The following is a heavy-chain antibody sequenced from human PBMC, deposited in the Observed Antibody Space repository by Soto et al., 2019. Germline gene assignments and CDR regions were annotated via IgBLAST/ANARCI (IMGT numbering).Heavy chain of an antibody. D-gene: IGHD1-7*01. J-gene: IGHJ4*02. V-gene: IGHV3-30-3*01. CDR3: ARGDNWNYVSTTDY. CDR1: GFTFSSYA. Sequence: QPGGSLRLSCAASGFTFSSYAMHWVRQAPGKGLEWVAVISYDGSNKYYADSVKGRFTISRDNSKNTLYLQMNSLRAEDTAVYYCARGDNWNYVSTTDYWGQGTLVTVSS. CDR2: ISYDGSNK.